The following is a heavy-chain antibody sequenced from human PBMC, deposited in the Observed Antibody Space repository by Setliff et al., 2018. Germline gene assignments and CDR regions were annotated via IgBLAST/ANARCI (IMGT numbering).Heavy chain of an antibody. D-gene: IGHD6-19*01. Sequence: GGSLRLSCAASGFTFRNYDFTWVRQAPGKGLQWVASISSAHHTNYAEAVKGRFTISRENAKNTLYLQMNSLRAEDTAVYYCARVGPGSSGWYRLDYYYYYYMDAWGKGTTVTVSS. CDR2: ISSAHHT. CDR3: ARVGPGSSGWYRLDYYYYYYMDA. CDR1: GFTFRNYD. J-gene: IGHJ6*03. V-gene: IGHV3-21*01.